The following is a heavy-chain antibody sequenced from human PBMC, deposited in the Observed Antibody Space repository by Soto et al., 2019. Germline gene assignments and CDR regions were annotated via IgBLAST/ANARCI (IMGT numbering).Heavy chain of an antibody. J-gene: IGHJ4*02. V-gene: IGHV4-39*01. CDR2: IYYSGST. CDR1: GGSISSSSYY. D-gene: IGHD6-13*01. CDR3: ASYSSSWRYYFDY. Sequence: QLQLQESGPGLVKPSETLSLTCTVSGGSISSSSYYWGWIRQPPGKGLEWIGSIYYSGSTYYNPSLKSRVTISVDTSKNQFSLKLSSVTAADTAVYYCASYSSSWRYYFDYWGQGTLVTVSS.